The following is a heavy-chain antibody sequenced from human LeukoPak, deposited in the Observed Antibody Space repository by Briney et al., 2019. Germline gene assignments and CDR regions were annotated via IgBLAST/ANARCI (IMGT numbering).Heavy chain of an antibody. J-gene: IGHJ4*02. CDR1: GFTFDDYA. V-gene: IGHV3-9*01. Sequence: GRSLRLSCAASGFTFDDYAMHWVRQAPGKGLEWVSGISWNSGSIGYADSVKGRFTISRDNAKNSLYLQMNSLRAEDTALYYCAKASSYSGSSAVDYWGQGTLVTVSS. D-gene: IGHD6-6*01. CDR2: ISWNSGSI. CDR3: AKASSYSGSSAVDY.